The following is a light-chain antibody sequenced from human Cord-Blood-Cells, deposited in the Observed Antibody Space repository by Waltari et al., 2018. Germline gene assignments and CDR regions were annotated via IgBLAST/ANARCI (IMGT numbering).Light chain of an antibody. CDR3: QQYDNLPI. CDR2: DAS. V-gene: IGKV1-33*01. CDR1: QDISNY. J-gene: IGKJ3*01. Sequence: DIQMTQSPSSLSVSVGDRVTITCQASQDISNYLNGYQQKPGKDTKLLIYDASNLETGVPSRFSGSGSGTEFTFTISSLQPEDIATYYCQQYDNLPIFGPGTKVDIK.